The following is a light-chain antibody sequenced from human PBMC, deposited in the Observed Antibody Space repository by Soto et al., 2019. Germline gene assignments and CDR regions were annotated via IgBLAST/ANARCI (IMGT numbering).Light chain of an antibody. Sequence: DIQMTQSPSSLSASVGDRVTITCQASQDISNYLNWYQQKLGKAPKLLIYDASNLETGVPSRFSGSGSGTDFTFTISSLQPEDIATYYCLQDYNYPITFGQGTRWRL. J-gene: IGKJ5*01. CDR1: QDISNY. V-gene: IGKV1-33*01. CDR3: LQDYNYPIT. CDR2: DAS.